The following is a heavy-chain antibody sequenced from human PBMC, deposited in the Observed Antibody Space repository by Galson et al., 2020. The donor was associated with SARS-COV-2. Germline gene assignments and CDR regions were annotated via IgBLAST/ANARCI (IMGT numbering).Heavy chain of an antibody. CDR3: ARGGSGWLNYFDD. CDR2: IYSSGST. CDR1: GGSITSDGHY. V-gene: IGHV4-31*11. D-gene: IGHD6-19*01. Sequence: SETLSLTCAVSGGSITSDGHYWSWIRQHPGKGLECIRYIYSSGSTYYNPSLKSRVTISLDTSKKQFSLNVNSVTAADTAVHYCARGGSGWLNYFDDWGQGTLVTVSS. J-gene: IGHJ4*02.